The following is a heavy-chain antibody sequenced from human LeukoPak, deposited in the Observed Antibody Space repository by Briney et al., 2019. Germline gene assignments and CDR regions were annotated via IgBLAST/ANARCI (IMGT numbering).Heavy chain of an antibody. D-gene: IGHD3-22*01. Sequence: GGSLRLSGTASGFTFSDYFMSRIRHAPGHGLEWIAYINSGSSTIDYADSFRVRFIISRYNAKDSLDLQMKSLRAHDTAVYYSARDQRGFLAGYFHHWGQGTLVTVSS. J-gene: IGHJ1*01. V-gene: IGHV3-11*01. CDR3: ARDQRGFLAGYFHH. CDR2: INSGSSTI. CDR1: GFTFSDYF.